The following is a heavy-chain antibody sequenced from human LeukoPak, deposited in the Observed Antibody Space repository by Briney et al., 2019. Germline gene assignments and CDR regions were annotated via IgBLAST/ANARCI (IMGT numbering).Heavy chain of an antibody. V-gene: IGHV4-61*01. J-gene: IGHJ5*02. D-gene: IGHD3-10*01. CDR2: IYYSGST. CDR1: GGSLSSTSYY. CDR3: ARVSGYYGSGSYQDNWFDP. Sequence: PSETLSLTCIVSGGSLSSTSYYWDWIRQPPGKGLEWIGYIYYSGSTNYNPSLKGRVTISVDTSKNQFSLKLSSVTAADTAVYYCARVSGYYGSGSYQDNWFDPWGQGTLVTVSS.